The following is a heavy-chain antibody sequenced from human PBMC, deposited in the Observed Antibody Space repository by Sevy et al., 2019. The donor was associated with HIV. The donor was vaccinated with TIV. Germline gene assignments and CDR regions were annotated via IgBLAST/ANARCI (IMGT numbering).Heavy chain of an antibody. CDR3: ARGGYMGGLAAAGTKYYYYYYMDV. CDR1: GFTFSSYS. V-gene: IGHV3-21*01. Sequence: GGSLRLSCAASGFTFSSYSMNWVRQAPGKGLEWVSSISSSSSDIYYANSVKGRFTISRDNAKNSLYLQMNSLRAEDTAVYYCARGGYMGGLAAAGTKYYYYYYMDVWGKGTTVTVSS. CDR2: ISSSSSDI. D-gene: IGHD6-13*01. J-gene: IGHJ6*03.